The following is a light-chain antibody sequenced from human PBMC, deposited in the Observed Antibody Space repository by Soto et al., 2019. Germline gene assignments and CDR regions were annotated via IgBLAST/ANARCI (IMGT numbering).Light chain of an antibody. CDR1: QSVDNH. CDR2: AAS. V-gene: IGKV3-11*01. J-gene: IGKJ1*01. CDR3: EVYFLLPWR. Sequence: THSPDTLSLTPEERATLSCRASQSVDNHLAWYQHKPGQAPRLLIYAASSLQSGVPSRFSGSGSGTDFALSICLFEAEDGAGDWCEVYFLLPWRFGHVTSVDI.